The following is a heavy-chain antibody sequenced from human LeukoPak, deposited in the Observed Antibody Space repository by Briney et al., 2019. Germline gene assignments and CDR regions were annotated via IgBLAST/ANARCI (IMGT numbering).Heavy chain of an antibody. V-gene: IGHV3-30-3*01. CDR2: ISYDGSNK. J-gene: IGHJ4*02. D-gene: IGHD3-22*01. CDR3: ARGKHYYDSSGYYYNPGLDY. Sequence: SCKASGFTFSSYAMHWVRQAPGKGLEWVAVISYDGSNKYYADSVKGRFTISRDNSKNTLYLQMNSLRAEDTAVYYCARGKHYYDSSGYYYNPGLDYWGQGTLVTVSS. CDR1: GFTFSSYA.